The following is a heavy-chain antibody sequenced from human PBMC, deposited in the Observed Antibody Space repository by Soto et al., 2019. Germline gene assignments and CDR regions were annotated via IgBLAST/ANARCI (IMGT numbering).Heavy chain of an antibody. J-gene: IGHJ6*02. CDR2: IIPILGIA. V-gene: IGHV1-69*02. CDR1: GGTFSSYT. D-gene: IGHD6-19*01. CDR3: ARTQGAGKRGYYYYGMDV. Sequence: QVQLVQSGAEVKKPGSSVKVSCKASGGTFSSYTITWVRQAPGQGLEWMGRIIPILGIANYAQKFQGRVTITADKSTSTAYMELSSLRSEDTAVYYCARTQGAGKRGYYYYGMDVWGQGTTVTVSS.